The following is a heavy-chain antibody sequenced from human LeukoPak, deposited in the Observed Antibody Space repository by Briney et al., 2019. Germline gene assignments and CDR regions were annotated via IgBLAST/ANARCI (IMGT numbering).Heavy chain of an antibody. V-gene: IGHV3-74*01. J-gene: IGHJ4*02. Sequence: GGSLRLSCAASGFSFSSYWMHWVRQAPGKGLAWVARIKSDGSSTDYADYVKGRFTISRDNAKNSLYLQMNSLRAEDTAVYYCARDGWFGESIDYWGQGTLVTVSS. D-gene: IGHD3-10*01. CDR1: GFSFSSYW. CDR2: IKSDGSST. CDR3: ARDGWFGESIDY.